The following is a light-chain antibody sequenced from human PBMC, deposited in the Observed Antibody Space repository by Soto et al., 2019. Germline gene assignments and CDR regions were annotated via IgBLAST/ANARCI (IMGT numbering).Light chain of an antibody. Sequence: EIVLTQSPGTLSLSPGERATLSCRASQSVSSNYLAWYQQKPGQAPRLLIYGASSRATGIPDRFSGSGSGTDFTLTISILEPEDFAVYSCQQYGSSPQTFGQGTKLEIK. J-gene: IGKJ2*01. CDR1: QSVSSNY. CDR3: QQYGSSPQT. V-gene: IGKV3-20*01. CDR2: GAS.